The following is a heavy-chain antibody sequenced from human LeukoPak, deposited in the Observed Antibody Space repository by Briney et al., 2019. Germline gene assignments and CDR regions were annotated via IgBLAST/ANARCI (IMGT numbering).Heavy chain of an antibody. CDR1: GDTFSSYA. Sequence: GASVKVSCKASGDTFSSYAISWVRQAPGQGLEWMGRIIPILGIANYAQKFQGRVTITADKSTSTAYMELSSLRSEDTAVYYCARTPEGYCSSTSCQPTDYYYYYGMDVWGQGTTVTVSS. CDR3: ARTPEGYCSSTSCQPTDYYYYYGMDV. J-gene: IGHJ6*02. D-gene: IGHD2-2*01. V-gene: IGHV1-69*04. CDR2: IIPILGIA.